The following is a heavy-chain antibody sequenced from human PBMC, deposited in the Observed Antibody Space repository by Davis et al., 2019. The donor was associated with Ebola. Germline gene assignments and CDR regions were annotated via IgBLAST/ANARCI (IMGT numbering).Heavy chain of an antibody. CDR3: ARAVGVVVAAPLGY. Sequence: GESLKISCAASGFTFSSYSMNWVRQAPGKGLEWVSYISSSSSTIYYADSVKGRFTISRDNAKNSPYLQMNSLRAEDTAVYYCARAVGVVVAAPLGYWGQGTLVTVSS. D-gene: IGHD2-15*01. V-gene: IGHV3-48*04. CDR2: ISSSSSTI. CDR1: GFTFSSYS. J-gene: IGHJ4*02.